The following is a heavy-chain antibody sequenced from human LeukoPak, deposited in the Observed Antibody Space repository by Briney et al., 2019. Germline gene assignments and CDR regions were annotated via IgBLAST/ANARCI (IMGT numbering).Heavy chain of an antibody. Sequence: PSETLSLTCAVYGGSFSGYYWSWIRQPPGKGLEWIGEINHSGSTNYNPSLKSRVTISVDTSKNQFSLKLSSVTAADTAVYYCAIRRSGGSNDYWGQGTLVTVSS. CDR3: AIRRSGGSNDY. CDR1: GGSFSGYY. D-gene: IGHD2-15*01. J-gene: IGHJ4*02. V-gene: IGHV4-34*01. CDR2: INHSGST.